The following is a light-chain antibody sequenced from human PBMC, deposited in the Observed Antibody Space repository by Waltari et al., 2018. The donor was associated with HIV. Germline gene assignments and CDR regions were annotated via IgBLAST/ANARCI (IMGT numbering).Light chain of an antibody. J-gene: IGLJ2*01. CDR3: CSCAGSSTYVV. CDR2: EVS. V-gene: IGLV2-23*02. CDR1: SSDVGSYNV. Sequence: QSALTKHASVSGTPGQSITISCTGTSSDVGSYNVVSWYQQHPGQAPKLMIYEVSKRPSGVSNRFSGSKSGNTASLTISGLQAEDEADYHCCSCAGSSTYVVFGGGTKLTVL.